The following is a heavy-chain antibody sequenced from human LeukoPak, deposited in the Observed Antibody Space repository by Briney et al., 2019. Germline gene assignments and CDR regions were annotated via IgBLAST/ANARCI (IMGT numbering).Heavy chain of an antibody. V-gene: IGHV1-69*05. J-gene: IGHJ4*02. CDR3: ARGGYSYGAYYFDY. CDR2: IIPIFGTA. Sequence: GSSVKVSCKASGDTFISYAISLVRQAPGQGLEWMGRIIPIFGTANYAQKFQGRVTITTDESTSTAYMELSSLRSEDRAVYYCARGGYSYGAYYFDYWCQGTLVTVCS. D-gene: IGHD5-18*01. CDR1: GDTFISYA.